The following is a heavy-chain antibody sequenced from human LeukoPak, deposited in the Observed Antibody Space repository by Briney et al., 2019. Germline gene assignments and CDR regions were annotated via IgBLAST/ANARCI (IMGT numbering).Heavy chain of an antibody. CDR3: AGQERSSRGTGNYYMDV. D-gene: IGHD3-22*01. Sequence: SETLSLTCTVSGGSISSTTYYWGWIRQSPGKGLERMGRIYYSGSTYYNPSLKSRVTISVDTSKNQFSLKLSSVTAADTAVYYCAGQERSSRGTGNYYMDVWGKGTTVTVSS. CDR1: GGSISSTTYY. J-gene: IGHJ6*03. CDR2: IYYSGST. V-gene: IGHV4-39*01.